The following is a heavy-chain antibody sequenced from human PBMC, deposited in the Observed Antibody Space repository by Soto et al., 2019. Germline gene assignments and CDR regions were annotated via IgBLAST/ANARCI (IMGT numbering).Heavy chain of an antibody. CDR2: IWYDGSNK. CDR1: GCTFSRYG. V-gene: IGHV3-33*01. CDR3: AREGLELLDGMDV. Sequence: QVQLVESGGGVVQPGRTLRLSCAASGCTFSRYGMHWVRQARGKGMEWVAVIWYDGSNKYYADSVKGRFTISRDNSKNTLYLQMNSLRAEDTAVYYCAREGLELLDGMDVWGQGTTVTVSS. J-gene: IGHJ6*02. D-gene: IGHD1-7*01.